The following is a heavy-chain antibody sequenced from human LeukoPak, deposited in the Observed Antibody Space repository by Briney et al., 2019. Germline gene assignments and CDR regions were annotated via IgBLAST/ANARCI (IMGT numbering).Heavy chain of an antibody. CDR3: AKAEWLQLRWFSGFDY. J-gene: IGHJ4*02. CDR2: ISHSGDTT. CDR1: GFTFSSYA. V-gene: IGHV3-23*01. Sequence: GGSLRLSCAASGFTFSSYAMSWVRQAPGKGLEWVSGISHSGDTTYYADSVKGRLTTSRDNSKNTVYLQMSSLRAEDTAVYYCAKAEWLQLRWFSGFDYWGQGTLVTVSS. D-gene: IGHD5-24*01.